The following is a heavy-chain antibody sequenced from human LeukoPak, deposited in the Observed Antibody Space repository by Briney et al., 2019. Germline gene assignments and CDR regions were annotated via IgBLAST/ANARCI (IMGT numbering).Heavy chain of an antibody. V-gene: IGHV3-20*04. CDR3: AREGEYYDSKPSFIDY. J-gene: IGHJ4*02. Sequence: GGSLRLSCAASGFTFDDYGMSWVRQAPGKGLEWVSGINWNGGSTGYADSVKGRFTISRDNAKNSLYLQMNSLRAEDTALYYCAREGEYYDSKPSFIDYWGQGTLVTVSS. D-gene: IGHD3-22*01. CDR1: GFTFDDYG. CDR2: INWNGGST.